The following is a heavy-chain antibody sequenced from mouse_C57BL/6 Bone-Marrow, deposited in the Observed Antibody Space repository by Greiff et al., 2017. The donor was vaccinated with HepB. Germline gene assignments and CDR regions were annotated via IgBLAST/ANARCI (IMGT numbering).Heavy chain of an antibody. V-gene: IGHV1-81*01. J-gene: IGHJ1*03. CDR3: ARRIYYFCSGGYFDV. CDR1: GFTFTSYG. CDR2: IYTRSGNT. D-gene: IGHD1-1*01. Sequence: QVQLLQSGAELARPGASVKLSCTASGFTFTSYGISWVHQRTGQGLEWLGEIYTRSGNTYYNEKFKCKAKLTADKSSSQAYMELRSLTSEDSAVYFCARRIYYFCSGGYFDVWGTGTTVTVSS.